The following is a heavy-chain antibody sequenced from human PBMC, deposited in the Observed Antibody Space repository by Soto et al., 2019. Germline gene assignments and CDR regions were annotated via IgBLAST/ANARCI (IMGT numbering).Heavy chain of an antibody. J-gene: IGHJ5*02. D-gene: IGHD3-10*01. Sequence: QVQLQESGPGLVKPSETLSLTCTVSGGSISSYYWSWIRQPAGKGLEWIWRIYTSGSTNYNPSLKSRVTMSVDTSKNQFSLKLSSVTAADTAVYYCARDQGYYYGSGSPTVWFDPWGQGTLVTVSS. V-gene: IGHV4-4*07. CDR2: IYTSGST. CDR3: ARDQGYYYGSGSPTVWFDP. CDR1: GGSISSYY.